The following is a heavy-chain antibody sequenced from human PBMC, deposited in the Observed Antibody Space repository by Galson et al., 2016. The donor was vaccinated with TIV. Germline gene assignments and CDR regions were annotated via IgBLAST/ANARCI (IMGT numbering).Heavy chain of an antibody. V-gene: IGHV1-18*04. Sequence: SVKVSCKGTGYIFTNYGITWVRQAPGQGLEWMGWISGNNGDTNYAQKFQGRVTMTRDKSTNTVYMELRSLRSDDTAVYYCTRDRSIAAPRDMDVWGQGTAVTVSS. J-gene: IGHJ6*02. D-gene: IGHD6-6*01. CDR3: TRDRSIAAPRDMDV. CDR2: ISGNNGDT. CDR1: GYIFTNYG.